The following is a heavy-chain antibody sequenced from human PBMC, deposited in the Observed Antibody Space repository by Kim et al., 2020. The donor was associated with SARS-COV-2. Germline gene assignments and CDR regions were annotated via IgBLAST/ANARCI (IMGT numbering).Heavy chain of an antibody. Sequence: SETLSLTCTVSGGSISSSSYYWGWIRQPPGKGLEWIGSIYYSGSTYYNPSLKSRVTISVDTSKNQFSLKLSSVTAADTAVYYCARRSGYSYGYGDFDYWGQGTLVTVSS. CDR3: ARRSGYSYGYGDFDY. V-gene: IGHV4-39*01. CDR1: GGSISSSSYY. J-gene: IGHJ4*02. CDR2: IYYSGST. D-gene: IGHD5-18*01.